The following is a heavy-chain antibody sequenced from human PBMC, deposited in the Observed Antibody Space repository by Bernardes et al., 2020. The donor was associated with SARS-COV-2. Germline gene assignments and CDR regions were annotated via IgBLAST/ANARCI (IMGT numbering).Heavy chain of an antibody. J-gene: IGHJ4*02. CDR1: GISCNKYW. Sequence: GESLKISCKCTGISCNKYWIGWVRQMPGKGLEWMGVIYPDDSDTRYNPSFEGQVTISFDKSLSTAFLHWSSLKASDTAIYYCARRADYCSPATCYWNWGQGTQVTVSP. CDR2: IYPDDSDT. V-gene: IGHV5-51*01. D-gene: IGHD2-15*01. CDR3: ARRADYCSPATCYWN.